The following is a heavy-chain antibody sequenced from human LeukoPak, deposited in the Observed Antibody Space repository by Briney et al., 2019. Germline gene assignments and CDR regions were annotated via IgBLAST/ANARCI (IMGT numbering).Heavy chain of an antibody. J-gene: IGHJ3*01. CDR1: GITLSTYW. CDR3: ARTRPGTGALDV. D-gene: IGHD1/OR15-1a*01. CDR2: IKQDGSEK. Sequence: GGSLRLSCVASGITLSTYWMCWVRQAPGKGLEWVANIKQDGSEKYYVDSVKGRFTISRDNAKNSVYLQMNSLGVEDTAVYYCARTRPGTGALDVWGQGTMVTVSS. V-gene: IGHV3-7*01.